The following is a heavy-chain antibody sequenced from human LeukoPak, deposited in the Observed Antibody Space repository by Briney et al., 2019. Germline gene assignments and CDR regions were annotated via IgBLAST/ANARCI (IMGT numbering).Heavy chain of an antibody. J-gene: IGHJ4*02. V-gene: IGHV3-23*01. CDR1: GFTFSSYA. CDR3: AKDLGDSGGWEIDY. Sequence: GGSLRLSCAASGFTFSSYAMSWVRQAPGKGLEWVSAISGSGGSTYYADSVKGRFTISRDNSKNTLYLQMNSLRAEDTAVYYCAKDLGDSGGWEIDYWGQGTLVTVSS. CDR2: ISGSGGST. D-gene: IGHD6-19*01.